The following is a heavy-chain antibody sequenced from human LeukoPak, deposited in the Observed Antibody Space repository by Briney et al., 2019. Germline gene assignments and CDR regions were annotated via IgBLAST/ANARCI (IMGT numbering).Heavy chain of an antibody. Sequence: PGGSLRLSCAASGFTFSSYSMNWVRQAPGKGLEWVSSISSSSSYIYYADSVKGRFTISRDNAKNSLYLQMNSLRAEDTAVYYCARAGGGSGWYDFVYWGQGTLVTVSS. D-gene: IGHD6-19*01. CDR3: ARAGGGSGWYDFVY. V-gene: IGHV3-21*01. J-gene: IGHJ4*02. CDR2: ISSSSSYI. CDR1: GFTFSSYS.